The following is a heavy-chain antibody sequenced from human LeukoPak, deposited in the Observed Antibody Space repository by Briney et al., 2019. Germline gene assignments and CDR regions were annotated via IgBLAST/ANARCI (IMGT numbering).Heavy chain of an antibody. V-gene: IGHV1-2*02. CDR3: AGDRSSVVVPAAIRGWFDP. CDR2: INPNSGGT. D-gene: IGHD2-2*01. Sequence: ASVKVSCKASGYTFTGYYMHWVRQAPGQGLEWMGWINPNSGGTNYAQKFQGRVTMTRDTSISTAYMELSRLRSDDTAVYYCAGDRSSVVVPAAIRGWFDPWGQGTLVTVSS. CDR1: GYTFTGYY. J-gene: IGHJ5*02.